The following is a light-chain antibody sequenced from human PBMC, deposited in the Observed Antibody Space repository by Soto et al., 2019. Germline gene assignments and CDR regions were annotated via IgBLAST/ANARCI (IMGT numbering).Light chain of an antibody. CDR3: QQYNNWPLT. J-gene: IGKJ1*01. CDR1: QSVSSN. Sequence: DIVMTQSPATLSVSPGERATLSCRASQSVSSNLAWYQQKPGQAPRLLIYGASSRATGIPARLSGSGSGTEFTLTISSLQSEDFAVYYCQQYNNWPLTFGQGTKVEIK. CDR2: GAS. V-gene: IGKV3-15*01.